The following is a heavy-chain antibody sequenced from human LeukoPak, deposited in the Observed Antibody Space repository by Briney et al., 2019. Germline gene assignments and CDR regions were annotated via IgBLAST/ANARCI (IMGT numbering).Heavy chain of an antibody. J-gene: IGHJ4*02. V-gene: IGHV3-74*01. D-gene: IGHD6-19*01. CDR3: ARAWGSGWPLDY. Sequence: GRTLRLSCAASGFTFSSYWMHWVRQAPGTGLVSVSRINSDGSSTSYADSVKGRFTISRDNAKNTLYLQMNSLRAEDTAVYYCARAWGSGWPLDYWGQGTLVTVSS. CDR2: INSDGSST. CDR1: GFTFSSYW.